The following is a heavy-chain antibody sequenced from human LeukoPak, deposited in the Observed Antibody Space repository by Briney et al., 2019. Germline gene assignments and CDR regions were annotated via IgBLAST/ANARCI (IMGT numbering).Heavy chain of an antibody. J-gene: IGHJ3*02. V-gene: IGHV3-21*01. Sequence: GGSLRLSCAASGFTFSSYSMNWVRQAPGKGLEWVSSISSSSSYIYYADSVKGRFTISRDNAKNSLYLQMNSLRAEDTAVYYCAREGLVVPAARHDAFDIWGQGTMVTVSS. D-gene: IGHD2-2*01. CDR2: ISSSSSYI. CDR3: AREGLVVPAARHDAFDI. CDR1: GFTFSSYS.